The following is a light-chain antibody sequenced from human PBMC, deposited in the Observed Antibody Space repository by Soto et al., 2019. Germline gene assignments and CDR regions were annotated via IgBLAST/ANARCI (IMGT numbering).Light chain of an antibody. J-gene: IGKJ1*01. V-gene: IGKV3-11*01. CDR2: DAS. CDR1: QSVNSF. Sequence: EIILTQSPATLSLSPGERATLSCRASQSVNSFLAWFQQKPGQAPRLLIYDASNRAPGIPARFSGSGSGTDFTLTISNLEPEDFAVYYCQQRNNWPTFGQGTRVEIK. CDR3: QQRNNWPT.